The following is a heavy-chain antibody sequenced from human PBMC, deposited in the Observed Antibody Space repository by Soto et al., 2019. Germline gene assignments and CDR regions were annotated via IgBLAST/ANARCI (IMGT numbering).Heavy chain of an antibody. D-gene: IGHD1-7*01. Sequence: VQLVQSGAEVKKPGSSVKVSFKASGGTFSSYAISWVRQAPGQGIEWMGGIIPIFGTANYAQKFQGRVTITAYESTSTAYMEQSSLRSEDKAVYYCASHMWVTGTYEHYYGMDDWGQGTTVTVSS. CDR2: IIPIFGTA. V-gene: IGHV1-69*12. J-gene: IGHJ6*02. CDR3: ASHMWVTGTYEHYYGMDD. CDR1: GGTFSSYA.